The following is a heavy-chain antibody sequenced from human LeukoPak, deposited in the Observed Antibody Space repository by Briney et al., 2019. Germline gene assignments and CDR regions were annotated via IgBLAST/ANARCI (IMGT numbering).Heavy chain of an antibody. CDR1: GFTFSSYA. CDR2: ISYDGSNK. CDR3: ARVRMPKYSQQGSDY. D-gene: IGHD6-6*01. V-gene: IGHV3-30*04. J-gene: IGHJ4*02. Sequence: GGSLRLSCAASGFTFSSYAMHWVRQAPGKGLEWVAVISYDGSNKYYADSVKGRFTISRDNSKNTLYLQMNSLRAEDTAVYYCARVRMPKYSQQGSDYWGQGTLVTVSS.